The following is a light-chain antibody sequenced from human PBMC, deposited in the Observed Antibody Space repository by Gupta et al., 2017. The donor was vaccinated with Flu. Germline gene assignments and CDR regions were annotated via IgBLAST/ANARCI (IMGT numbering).Light chain of an antibody. J-gene: IGKJ5*01. CDR1: QSVRTN. Sequence: EIVMTQSPLPLFVSPGERATLSCRASQSVRTNLAWYQQKPGQAPRLLIYDASNRVTGIPAKFSGSGSETEFTLTISSLQSEDFAIYYCQHYNNWPPSITFGQGTRLEIQ. CDR2: DAS. V-gene: IGKV3-15*01. CDR3: QHYNNWPPSIT.